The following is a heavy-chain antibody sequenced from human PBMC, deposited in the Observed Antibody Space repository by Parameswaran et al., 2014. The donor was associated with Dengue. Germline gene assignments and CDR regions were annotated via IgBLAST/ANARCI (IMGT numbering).Heavy chain of an antibody. D-gene: IGHD3-22*01. CDR3: AKGPLYYYDSVDY. Sequence: MPGVRQAPGKGLEWVAVISYDGSNKYYADSVKGRFTISRDNSKNTLYLQMNSLRAEDTAVYYCAKGPLYYYDSVDYWGQGTLVTVSS. J-gene: IGHJ4*02. CDR2: ISYDGSNK. V-gene: IGHV3-30*18.